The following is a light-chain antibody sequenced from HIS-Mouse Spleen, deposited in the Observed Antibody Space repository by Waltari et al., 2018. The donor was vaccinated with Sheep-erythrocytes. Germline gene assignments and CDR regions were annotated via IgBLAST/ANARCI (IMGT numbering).Light chain of an antibody. V-gene: IGLV1-47*02. CDR2: DVS. Sequence: QSVLTQPPSASGTPGQRVTISCSGSSSNIGSNYVYWYQQLPGTAPKLMIYDVSTRPSGVPDRFSGSKSGNTASLTISGLQAEDEADYYCCSYAGSSTPWVFGGGTKLTVL. CDR1: SSNIGSNY. CDR3: CSYAGSSTPWV. J-gene: IGLJ3*02.